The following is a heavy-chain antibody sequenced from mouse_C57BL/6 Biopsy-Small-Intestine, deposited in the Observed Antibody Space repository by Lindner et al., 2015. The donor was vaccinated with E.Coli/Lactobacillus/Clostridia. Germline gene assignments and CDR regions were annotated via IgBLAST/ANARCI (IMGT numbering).Heavy chain of an antibody. CDR1: GFTFSDYG. CDR2: ISSGSSTI. Sequence: VQLQESGGGLVKPGGSLKLSCAASGFTFSDYGMHWVRQAPEKGLEWVAYISSGSSTIYYADTMKGRFTISRDNAKNTLFLQMTSLRSEDTAMYYCARRSNAMDYWGQGTSVTVSS. CDR3: ARRSNAMDY. V-gene: IGHV5-17*01. D-gene: IGHD1-1*01. J-gene: IGHJ4*01.